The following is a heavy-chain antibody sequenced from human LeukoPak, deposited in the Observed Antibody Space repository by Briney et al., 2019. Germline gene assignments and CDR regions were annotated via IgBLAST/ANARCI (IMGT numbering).Heavy chain of an antibody. CDR2: IYPGDSDT. J-gene: IGHJ4*02. Sequence: GESLKISCKGSGYSFSSYWIGWVRQMPGKGLEWMGIIYPGDSDTRYSPSFQGQVTISVDKSISTAYLQWSSLKASDTAMYYCARLGAGSGWSYYFDYWGQGTLVTVSS. CDR1: GYSFSSYW. V-gene: IGHV5-51*01. D-gene: IGHD6-19*01. CDR3: ARLGAGSGWSYYFDY.